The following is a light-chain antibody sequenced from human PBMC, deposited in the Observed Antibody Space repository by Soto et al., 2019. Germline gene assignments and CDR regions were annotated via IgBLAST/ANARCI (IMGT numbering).Light chain of an antibody. CDR3: QQRSSWPLLT. CDR1: QTVSKY. V-gene: IGKV3-11*01. J-gene: IGKJ4*01. CDR2: DAS. Sequence: EIVLTQSPATLYLSPGERATLSCRASQTVSKYLAWFQQKPGQAPRLLIYDASNRATGIPARFSGSGSGTDFTLTISSLEPEDFAVYYCQQRSSWPLLTFGGGTKVEI.